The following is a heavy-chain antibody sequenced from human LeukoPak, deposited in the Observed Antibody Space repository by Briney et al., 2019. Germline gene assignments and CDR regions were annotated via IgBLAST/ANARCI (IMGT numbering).Heavy chain of an antibody. CDR1: GGSFSGYY. CDR2: ISGSGGST. CDR3: AKRIFGVVIDDY. D-gene: IGHD3-3*01. V-gene: IGHV3-23*01. J-gene: IGHJ4*02. Sequence: PSETLSLTCAVFGGSFSGYYWSWVRQAPGKGLEWVSAISGSGGSTYYADSVKGRFTISRDNSKNTLYLQMNSLRAEDTAVYYCAKRIFGVVIDDYWGQGTLVTVSS.